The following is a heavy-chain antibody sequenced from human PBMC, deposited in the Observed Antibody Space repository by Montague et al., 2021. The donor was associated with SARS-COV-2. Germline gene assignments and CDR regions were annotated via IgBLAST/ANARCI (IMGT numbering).Heavy chain of an antibody. Sequence: SETLSLTCTVSGASISLNSHSWGWLRQPPGRGLEWITTVHNTGNSYHNSSLQSRVTISRDTSQRQVSLRLNSMTTADTAAYYCASLPSGFPNGFDTWGQGILVTVSS. CDR2: VHNTGNS. V-gene: IGHV4-39*01. J-gene: IGHJ5*02. CDR1: GASISLNSHS. D-gene: IGHD3-3*01. CDR3: ASLPSGFPNGFDT.